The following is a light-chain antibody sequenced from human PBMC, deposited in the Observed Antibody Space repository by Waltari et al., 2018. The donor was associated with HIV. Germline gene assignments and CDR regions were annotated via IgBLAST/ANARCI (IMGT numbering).Light chain of an antibody. CDR3: YSTDTTGYERV. V-gene: IGLV3-10*01. Sequence: YELRQPPSVSVSPGQTATITCYGDTLPKRNAYWYQQKSGQAPLLVIYDDNKRPSGIPDRLSVSTSGTMATLTVSRAQVEDEGDYYCYSTDTTGYERVCGGGTKLTVL. CDR1: TLPKRN. J-gene: IGLJ3*02. CDR2: DDN.